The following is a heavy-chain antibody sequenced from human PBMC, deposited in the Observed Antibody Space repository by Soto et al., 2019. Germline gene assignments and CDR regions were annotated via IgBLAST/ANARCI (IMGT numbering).Heavy chain of an antibody. CDR3: ARRAFGSSRSFDI. J-gene: IGHJ3*02. CDR1: GFAFSSHP. CDR2: ISDGGDLT. Sequence: GGSLRLSCTGSGFAFSSHPMSWVRQAPERGLEWVSGISDGGDLTYNADSVRGRFTISRDNSKNTLFLQMNSLRVEDTAVYYCARRAFGSSRSFDIWGQGTMVTVSS. D-gene: IGHD6-6*01. V-gene: IGHV3-23*01.